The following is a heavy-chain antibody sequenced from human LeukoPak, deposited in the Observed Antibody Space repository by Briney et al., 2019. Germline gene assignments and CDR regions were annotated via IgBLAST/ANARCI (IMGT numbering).Heavy chain of an antibody. D-gene: IGHD5-18*01. J-gene: IGHJ4*02. CDR1: GGSISSGGYS. CDR2: NYHSGST. CDR3: ARGKYSYGYFDY. Sequence: PSETLSLTCAVSGGSISSGGYSWSWIRQPPGKGLEWIGYNYHSGSTYYNPSLKSRVTISVDTSKNQFSLKLSSVTAADTAVYYCARGKYSYGYFDYWGQGTLVTVSS. V-gene: IGHV4-30-2*01.